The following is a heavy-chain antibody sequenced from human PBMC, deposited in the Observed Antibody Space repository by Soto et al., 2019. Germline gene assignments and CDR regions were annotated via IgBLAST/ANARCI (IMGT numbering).Heavy chain of an antibody. Sequence: EVQMVESGGGLVKPGGSLRLSCAASGFTFSSYGMNWVRQAPGKGLEWVSSISSTSTYIYYADSVKGRFTTSRDNAKNSLYLQMNSLRAEDTAVYYCARWRATTAILDCWGQGTLVTVSS. J-gene: IGHJ4*02. CDR3: ARWRATTAILDC. D-gene: IGHD1-26*01. CDR1: GFTFSSYG. V-gene: IGHV3-21*01. CDR2: ISSTSTYI.